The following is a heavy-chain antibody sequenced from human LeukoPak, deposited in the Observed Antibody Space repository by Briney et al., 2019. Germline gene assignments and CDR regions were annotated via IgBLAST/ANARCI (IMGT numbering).Heavy chain of an antibody. CDR1: GFIFSNYG. Sequence: PGGSLRLSCAASGFIFSNYGMHWVRQAPGKGLEWVAFIQYDGSNKYYADSVKGRFTISRDNSRNTLYLQMNSLRAEDTAVYYCARESYGDLGQGTLVTVSS. CDR3: ARESYGD. J-gene: IGHJ4*02. D-gene: IGHD4-17*01. CDR2: IQYDGSNK. V-gene: IGHV3-30*02.